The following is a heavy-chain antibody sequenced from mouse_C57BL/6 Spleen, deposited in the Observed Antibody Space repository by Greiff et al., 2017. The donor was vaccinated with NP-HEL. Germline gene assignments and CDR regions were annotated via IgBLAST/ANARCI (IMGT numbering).Heavy chain of an antibody. D-gene: IGHD3-2*02. CDR2: IDPSDSYT. Sequence: QVQLQQPGAELVRPGTSVKLSCKASGYTFTSYWMHWVKQRPGQGLEWIGVIDPSDSYTNYNQKFKGKATLTVDTSSSTAYMQLSSLTSEDSAVYYCASGQLRLPWFAYWGQGTLVTVSA. CDR1: GYTFTSYW. V-gene: IGHV1-59*01. CDR3: ASGQLRLPWFAY. J-gene: IGHJ3*01.